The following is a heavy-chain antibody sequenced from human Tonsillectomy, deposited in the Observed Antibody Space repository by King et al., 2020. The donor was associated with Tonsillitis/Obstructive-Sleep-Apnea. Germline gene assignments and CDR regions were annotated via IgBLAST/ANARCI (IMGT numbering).Heavy chain of an antibody. J-gene: IGHJ6*03. D-gene: IGHD6-6*01. CDR3: ARGMWGSSSEYYYYYMDV. CDR2: ISYDGSDK. Sequence: QLVQSGGGVVQPGRSLRLSCAASGFTFGSYAMHWVRQAPGKGLEWVAVISYDGSDKYYADSVKGRFTISRDNSKNTLYLQMNSLRAEDTALYYCARGMWGSSSEYYYYYMDVWGKGTTVIVSS. V-gene: IGHV3-30*04. CDR1: GFTFGSYA.